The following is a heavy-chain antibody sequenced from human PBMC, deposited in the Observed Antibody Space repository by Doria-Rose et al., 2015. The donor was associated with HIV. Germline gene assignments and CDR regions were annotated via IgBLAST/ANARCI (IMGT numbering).Heavy chain of an antibody. CDR1: GVSLSSPGMG. CDR2: IFSDDER. V-gene: IGHV2-26*01. Sequence: QVTLKESGPVLVKPTETLTLTCTVSGVSLSSPGMGVSWIRQPPGKALEWLANIFSDDERSHKPSLKSRLTISRGTSKSQLVLTMTDMDPVDTATYYCARIKSSRWYHKYYFDFWGQGTLVIVSA. D-gene: IGHD6-13*01. J-gene: IGHJ4*02. CDR3: ARIKSSRWYHKYYFDF.